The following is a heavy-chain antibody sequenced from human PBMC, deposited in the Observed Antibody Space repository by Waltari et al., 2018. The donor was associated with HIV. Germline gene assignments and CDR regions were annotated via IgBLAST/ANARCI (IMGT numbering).Heavy chain of an antibody. CDR3: ATYDSSGYYFGAFDI. J-gene: IGHJ3*02. CDR1: GFTFSSYA. V-gene: IGHV3-23*01. Sequence: EVQLFESGGGLVQPGGSLRLSCAASGFTFSSYAMSWVRQAPGKGLEWVSAISGSGGSTYDADAVKGRFTISRDNSKNTLYLQMNSLRAEDTAVYYCATYDSSGYYFGAFDIWGQGTMVTVSS. D-gene: IGHD3-22*01. CDR2: ISGSGGST.